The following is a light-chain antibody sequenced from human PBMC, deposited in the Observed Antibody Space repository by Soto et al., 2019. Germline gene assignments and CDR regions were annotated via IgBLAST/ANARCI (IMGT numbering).Light chain of an antibody. CDR2: EAS. J-gene: IGKJ1*01. CDR3: QHYDTYSPTWT. Sequence: DIQLGQSPSTLSASVGDRITITCRATQSINWLAWYQQKPGKAPKLLIFEASRLESGVPSRFSGSGSGTEFTLTISSLQPDDFGTYYCQHYDTYSPTWTFGQGTKV. V-gene: IGKV1-5*03. CDR1: QSINW.